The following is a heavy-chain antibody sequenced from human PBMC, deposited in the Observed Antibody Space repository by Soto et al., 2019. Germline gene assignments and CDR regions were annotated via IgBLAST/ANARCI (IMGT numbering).Heavy chain of an antibody. V-gene: IGHV3-23*01. J-gene: IGHJ4*02. CDR1: GFTFSNYA. CDR3: AKGEVRGIIPSYFDY. CDR2: ISGSGVTT. Sequence: QTGGSLRLSCAASGFTFSNYAMSWVRQAPGKGLEWVSSISGSGVTTYYADSVKGRFTISRDNSKNTLYLQMDSLRAEDTAVYYCAKGEVRGIIPSYFDYWGLGTLVTVSS. D-gene: IGHD3-10*01.